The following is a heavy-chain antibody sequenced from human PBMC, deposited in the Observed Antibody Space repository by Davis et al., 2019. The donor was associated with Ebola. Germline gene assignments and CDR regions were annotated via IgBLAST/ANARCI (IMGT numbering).Heavy chain of an antibody. D-gene: IGHD3-10*01. Sequence: GESLKISCEASGFTFSNAWMSWVRQAPGKGLEWVGRIKSKTDGGTTDYAAPVKGRFTISRDDSRNTLYLQMNSLQTEDTAVYYCATWSGAVWGQGTTVTVSS. CDR2: IKSKTDGGTT. J-gene: IGHJ6*02. CDR1: GFTFSNAW. CDR3: ATWSGAV. V-gene: IGHV3-15*01.